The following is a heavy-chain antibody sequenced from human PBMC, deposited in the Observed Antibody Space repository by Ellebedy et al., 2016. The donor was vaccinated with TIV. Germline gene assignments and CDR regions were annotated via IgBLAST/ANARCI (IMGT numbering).Heavy chain of an antibody. J-gene: IGHJ4*02. CDR2: ISGGGDNT. CDR1: GLTFSNYA. D-gene: IGHD3-22*01. Sequence: PGGSLRLSCAVSGLTFSNYAMHWVRQAPGKGLEWVSGISGGGDNTYYGDSVMGRFTISRDNSKNTLYLQMNSLRAEDTAVYYCAKDGRIVVGYLEYWGQGTLVTVSS. CDR3: AKDGRIVVGYLEY. V-gene: IGHV3-23*01.